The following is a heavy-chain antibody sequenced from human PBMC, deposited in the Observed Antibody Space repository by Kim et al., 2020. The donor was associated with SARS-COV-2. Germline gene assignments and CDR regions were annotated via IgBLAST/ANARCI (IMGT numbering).Heavy chain of an antibody. D-gene: IGHD3-22*01. J-gene: IGHJ5*02. V-gene: IGHV4-39*01. CDR3: ARGLTMIVVVIPGGWFDP. Sequence: SETLSLTCTVSGGSISSSSYYWGWIRQPPGKGLEWIGTIYYSGSTYYNPSLKSRVTISVDTSKNQFSLKLSSVTAADTAVYYCARGLTMIVVVIPGGWFDPWGQGTLGTVSS. CDR2: IYYSGST. CDR1: GGSISSSSYY.